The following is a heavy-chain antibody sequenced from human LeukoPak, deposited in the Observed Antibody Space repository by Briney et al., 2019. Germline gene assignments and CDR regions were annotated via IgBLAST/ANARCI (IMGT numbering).Heavy chain of an antibody. CDR1: GFTFSSYA. J-gene: IGHJ4*02. CDR2: ISGSGGST. D-gene: IGHD6-19*01. V-gene: IGHV3-23*01. Sequence: GGSLRLSCAASGFTFSSYAMSWVRQAPGKGLEWVSAISGSGGSTYYADSVEGRFPISRDNSKNTLYLQMNSLRAEDTAVYYCAKAQLSIAVAGTFDYWGQGTLVTVSS. CDR3: AKAQLSIAVAGTFDY.